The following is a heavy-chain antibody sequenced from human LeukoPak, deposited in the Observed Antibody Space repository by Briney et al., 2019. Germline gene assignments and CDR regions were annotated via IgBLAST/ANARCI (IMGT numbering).Heavy chain of an antibody. D-gene: IGHD3-3*01. Sequence: PGGSLRLSCAASGFTFSRYSMKGVREAPGKGGEWVSSISSSSSYIYYADSVKGGFTISRDKDKNSVYVKMKRRREEDTWVYYCVGYYDFCSRSRGFDYWRQGTLVTVSS. V-gene: IGHV3-21*01. CDR3: VGYYDFCSRSRGFDY. J-gene: IGHJ4*02. CDR1: GFTFSRYS. CDR2: ISSSSSYI.